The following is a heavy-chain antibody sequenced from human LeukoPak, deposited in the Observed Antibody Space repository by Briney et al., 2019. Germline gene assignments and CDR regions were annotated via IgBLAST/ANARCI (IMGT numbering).Heavy chain of an antibody. Sequence: SETLSLTCAVYGGSFSGYYWSWIRQPPGKGLEWIGEINHSGSTNYNPSLKSRVTISVDTSKNQFSLKLSSVTAADTAVYYCARGLDTAMYDYWGQGTLVTVSS. CDR3: ARGLDTAMYDY. CDR2: INHSGST. V-gene: IGHV4-34*01. CDR1: GGSFSGYY. J-gene: IGHJ4*02. D-gene: IGHD5-18*01.